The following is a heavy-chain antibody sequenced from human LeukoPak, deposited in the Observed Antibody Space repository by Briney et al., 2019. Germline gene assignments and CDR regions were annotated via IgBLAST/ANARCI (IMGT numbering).Heavy chain of an antibody. J-gene: IGHJ5*02. Sequence: SETLSLTCTVSGGSISSSSYYWGWIRQPPGKGLEWIGSIYYSGSTYYNPSLKSRVTISVDTSKNQFSLKLSSVTAADTAVYYCARQGVEDQLLFGWFDPWGQGTLVTVSS. V-gene: IGHV4-39*01. D-gene: IGHD2-2*01. CDR3: ARQGVEDQLLFGWFDP. CDR1: GGSISSSSYY. CDR2: IYYSGST.